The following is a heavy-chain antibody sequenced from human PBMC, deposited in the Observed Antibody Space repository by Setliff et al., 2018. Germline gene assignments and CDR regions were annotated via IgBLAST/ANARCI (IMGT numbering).Heavy chain of an antibody. CDR3: ARTTDLRYFVPDY. CDR1: GGTFSSYA. Sequence: EASVKVSCKASGGTFSSYAISWVRQAPGQGLEWMGWISANSGNTGYAQKFQGRVTMTRNTSISTAYMELSSLRSEDTAVYYCARTTDLRYFVPDYWGQGTLVTVSS. V-gene: IGHV1-8*02. D-gene: IGHD3-9*01. J-gene: IGHJ4*02. CDR2: ISANSGNT.